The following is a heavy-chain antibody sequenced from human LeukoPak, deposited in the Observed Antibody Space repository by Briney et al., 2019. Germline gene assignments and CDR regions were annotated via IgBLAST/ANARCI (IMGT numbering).Heavy chain of an antibody. V-gene: IGHV6-1*01. CDR3: ARRLTQYDCFDP. CDR1: GDSFSSNSVT. D-gene: IGHD2-2*01. Sequence: SQTLSLTCAISGDSFSSNSVTWNWIRQSPSRGLEWLGRTYYRSTWYNDYAVSVRGRITVNPDTSRNQFSLHLNSVTPEDTAVYYCARRLTQYDCFDPWGQGILVTVSS. J-gene: IGHJ5*02. CDR2: TYYRSTWYN.